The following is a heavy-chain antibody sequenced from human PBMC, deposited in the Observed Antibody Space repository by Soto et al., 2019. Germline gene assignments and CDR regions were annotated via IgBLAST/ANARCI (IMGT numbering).Heavy chain of an antibody. CDR1: GFTFSDHY. CDR2: TRNKANSYTT. V-gene: IGHV3-72*01. CDR3: ARVLGDGGFDY. D-gene: IGHD3-10*01. J-gene: IGHJ4*02. Sequence: EVQLVESGGGLVQPGGSLRLSCAASGFTFSDHYMDWVRQAPGKGLEWVGRTRNKANSYTTEYAASVKGRFTISRDDSKNSLYLQMNSLKTEDTAVYYCARVLGDGGFDYWGQGTLVTVSS.